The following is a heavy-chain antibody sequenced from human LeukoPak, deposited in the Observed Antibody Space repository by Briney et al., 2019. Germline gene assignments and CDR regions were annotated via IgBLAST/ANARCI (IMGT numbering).Heavy chain of an antibody. CDR3: ARDYYDSSGFGAFDI. J-gene: IGHJ3*02. Sequence: ASVKVSCKASGGTFSSFAISRVRQAPGQGLEWMGWINPNSGGTNYAQKFQGRVTMTRDTSISTAYMELSRLRSDDTAVYYCARDYYDSSGFGAFDIWGQGPMVTVSS. D-gene: IGHD3-22*01. CDR1: GGTFSSFA. V-gene: IGHV1-2*02. CDR2: INPNSGGT.